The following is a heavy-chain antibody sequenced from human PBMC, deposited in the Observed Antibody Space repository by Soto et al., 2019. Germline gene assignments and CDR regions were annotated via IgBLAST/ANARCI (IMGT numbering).Heavy chain of an antibody. CDR1: GFTFSSYW. CDR2: IKQDGSEK. J-gene: IGHJ4*02. CDR3: ARAPGMAAPGTPHY. V-gene: IGHV3-7*01. Sequence: HPGGSLRLSCAASGFTFSSYWMSWVRQAPGKGLEWVANIKQDGSEKYYVDSVKGRFTMSRDNAKNSLYLQMNSLRAEDTAVYYCARAPGMAAPGTPHYWGQGTLVTVSS. D-gene: IGHD6-13*01.